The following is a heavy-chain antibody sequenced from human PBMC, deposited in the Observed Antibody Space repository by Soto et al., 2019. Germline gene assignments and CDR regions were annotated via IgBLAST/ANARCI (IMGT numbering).Heavy chain of an antibody. Sequence: QVQLVQSGAAVKKPGSSVKVSCKESGGTFSSLAISWVRQAPGQVLEWMGGLVPVFGTANYAQKFQDRVTITADKSTSTSYMELSSLRSEDTAVYYCARRPGVFDYWGQGTLVTVSS. CDR2: LVPVFGTA. V-gene: IGHV1-69*06. D-gene: IGHD3-10*01. CDR3: ARRPGVFDY. J-gene: IGHJ4*02. CDR1: GGTFSSLA.